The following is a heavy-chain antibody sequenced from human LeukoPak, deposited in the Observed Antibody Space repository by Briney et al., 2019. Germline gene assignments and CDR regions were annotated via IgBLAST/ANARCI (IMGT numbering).Heavy chain of an antibody. CDR2: INSDGSST. D-gene: IGHD2-15*01. Sequence: PGGSLRLSCAASGFTFSSYWMNWVRQAPGKGLVWASRINSDGSSTSYADSVKGRLTISRDNAKNTLYLQMNSLRAEDTAVYYCAREIGYCSGGSCEGYYYGMDVWGKGTTVTVSS. J-gene: IGHJ6*04. CDR3: AREIGYCSGGSCEGYYYGMDV. V-gene: IGHV3-74*01. CDR1: GFTFSSYW.